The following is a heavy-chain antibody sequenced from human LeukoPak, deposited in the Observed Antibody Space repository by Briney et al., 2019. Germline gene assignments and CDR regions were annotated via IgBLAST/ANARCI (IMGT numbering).Heavy chain of an antibody. V-gene: IGHV4-59*08. CDR1: GFSISSSY. CDR2: IANNGDI. CDR3: AKTARVFEY. J-gene: IGHJ4*02. Sequence: SETLSLTCTVSGFSISSSYWSWIRQSPGKGLECIGYIANNGDINYNPSLKSRVTIPMDTSNNQLSLRLSSVIAADTAVYFCAKTARVFEYWGQGILVTVSS.